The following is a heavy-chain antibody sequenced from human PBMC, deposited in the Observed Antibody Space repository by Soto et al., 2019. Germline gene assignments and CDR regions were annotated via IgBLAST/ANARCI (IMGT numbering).Heavy chain of an antibody. Sequence: LGESLKISCKGSGYSFTSYLICWVRQMPVKGLEWMGIIYPGDSDTRYSPSFQGQVTISAEKSTSTAYLQWSSLKASDTAMYYCARRGVGGYYGMDVWGQRTTAPVS. V-gene: IGHV5-51*01. CDR2: IYPGDSDT. J-gene: IGHJ6*02. CDR1: GYSFTSYL. D-gene: IGHD3-16*01. CDR3: ARRGVGGYYGMDV.